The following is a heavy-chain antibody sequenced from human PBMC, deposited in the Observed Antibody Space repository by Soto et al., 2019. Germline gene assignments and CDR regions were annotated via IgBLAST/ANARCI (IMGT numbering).Heavy chain of an antibody. CDR2: ISYSGSA. D-gene: IGHD1-26*01. Sequence: LSLTCSVSGGSINSGNYYWSWIRQHPGKGLEWIGYISYSGSAHYNPSLRSRVFISVDTSRNQFSLKLSSVTAADTAVYYCARRRCSTTTCFDPWGQGTLVTVSS. CDR1: GGSINSGNYY. CDR3: ARRRCSTTTCFDP. J-gene: IGHJ5*02. V-gene: IGHV4-31*03.